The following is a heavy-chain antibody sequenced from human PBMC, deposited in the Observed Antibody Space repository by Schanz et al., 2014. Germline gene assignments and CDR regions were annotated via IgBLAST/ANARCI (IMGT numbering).Heavy chain of an antibody. CDR3: ARVSHVYRYYYIDF. Sequence: QVQLQQWGAGLLKPSETLSLTCAVYGGSFSGYYWSWIRQPPGKGLEWIAEINHGGSTNYNPSLKSRVTISVDTSKNQFSLKLTSVTAADTAIYYCARVSHVYRYYYIDFWGKGTTVTVSS. CDR1: GGSFSGYY. CDR2: INHGGST. D-gene: IGHD3-16*02. J-gene: IGHJ6*03. V-gene: IGHV4-34*01.